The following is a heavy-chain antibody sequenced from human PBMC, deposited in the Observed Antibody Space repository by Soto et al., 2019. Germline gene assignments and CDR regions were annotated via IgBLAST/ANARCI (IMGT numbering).Heavy chain of an antibody. CDR1: GFTFSSYS. D-gene: IGHD4-17*01. CDR2: ISSSGTSI. J-gene: IGHJ4*02. CDR3: VGRYGYFDY. Sequence: GGSLRLSCAASGFTFSSYSMNWVRQAPGKGLEWVSYISSSGTSIYHAASVKGRFTISRDNAKSSLYLQMNSLRAEDTAVYYCVGRYGYFDYWGQGTLVTVSS. V-gene: IGHV3-48*01.